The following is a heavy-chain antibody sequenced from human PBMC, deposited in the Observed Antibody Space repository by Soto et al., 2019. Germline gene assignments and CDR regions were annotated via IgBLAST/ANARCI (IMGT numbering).Heavy chain of an antibody. Sequence: ASVKVSCKASGYTFTSYGISWVRQAPGQGLEWMGWISAYNGNTNYAQKLQGRVTMTTDTSTSTAYMELRSLRSDDTAVYYCAREVVPAAPPIHFDYWGQGTLVTVS. CDR1: GYTFTSYG. V-gene: IGHV1-18*01. D-gene: IGHD2-2*01. CDR2: ISAYNGNT. J-gene: IGHJ4*02. CDR3: AREVVPAAPPIHFDY.